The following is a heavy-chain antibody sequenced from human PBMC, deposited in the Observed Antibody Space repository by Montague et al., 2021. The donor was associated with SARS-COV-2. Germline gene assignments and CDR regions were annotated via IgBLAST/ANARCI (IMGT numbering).Heavy chain of an antibody. CDR1: GGSFSGYY. D-gene: IGHD2-21*01. J-gene: IGHJ4*02. CDR3: ARGSSILWWWPFDY. CDR2: INHSGST. Sequence: SETLSLTCAVYGGSFSGYYWSWIRQPPGKGLEWIGEINHSGSTNYNPSLKSRVTTSVDTSKNQFSLKLSSVTAADTAVYYCARGSSILWWWPFDYWGQGTLVTVSS. V-gene: IGHV4-34*01.